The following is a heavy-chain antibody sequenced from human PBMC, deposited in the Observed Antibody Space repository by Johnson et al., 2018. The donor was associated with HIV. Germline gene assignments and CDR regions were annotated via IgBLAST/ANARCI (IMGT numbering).Heavy chain of an antibody. Sequence: QVQLVESGGGVVQPGRSLRLSCAASGFTFSSYGIHWVRQAPGKGLEWVAVIWYDGSNKYYADSVKGRFTISRDNSKNTLYLQMSSLRVEDTAVYCCARVRIIYSSSSHAFDIWGQGTMVTVSS. V-gene: IGHV3-33*01. J-gene: IGHJ3*02. D-gene: IGHD6-6*01. CDR1: GFTFSSYG. CDR3: ARVRIIYSSSSHAFDI. CDR2: IWYDGSNK.